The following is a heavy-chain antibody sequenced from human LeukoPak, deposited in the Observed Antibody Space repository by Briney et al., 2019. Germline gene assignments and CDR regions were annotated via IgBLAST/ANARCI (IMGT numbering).Heavy chain of an antibody. CDR1: GYTFISYS. CDR3: ARQGPGYCSSASCYGVDY. J-gene: IGHJ4*02. V-gene: IGHV7-4-1*02. CDR2: INTNTGNP. D-gene: IGHD2-2*01. Sequence: ASVKVSCKASGYTFISYSMNWVRQAPGQGLEWMGWINTNTGNPTYAQGFTGRFVFSLDTSVSTAYLQISSLKAEDTAVYYCARQGPGYCSSASCYGVDYWGQGTLVTSSS.